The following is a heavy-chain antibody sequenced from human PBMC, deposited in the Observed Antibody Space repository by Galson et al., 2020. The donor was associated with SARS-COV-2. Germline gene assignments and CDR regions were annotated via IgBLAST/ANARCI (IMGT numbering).Heavy chain of an antibody. CDR3: ARDLSSGWYYFEY. CDR2: ISRTSSNI. J-gene: IGHJ4*01. D-gene: IGHD6-13*01. V-gene: IGHV3-48*02. CDR1: GFTFSNHG. Sequence: GESLKISCAGSGFTFSNHGMSWVRQAPGKGLEWIAYISRTSSNIFYADSVRGRFTISRDNAKSSLHLQMNSLRDEDTAMYYCARDLSSGWYYFEYWGHGTLVTVSS.